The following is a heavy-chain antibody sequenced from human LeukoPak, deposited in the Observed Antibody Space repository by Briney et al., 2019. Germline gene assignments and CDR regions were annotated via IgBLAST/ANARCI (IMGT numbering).Heavy chain of an antibody. CDR1: GYTLTSYY. Sequence: ASVKVSCKASGYTLTSYYMHWVRQAPGQGLEWTGIINPSGGSTSYAQKFQGRVTMTRDTSTSTVYMELSSLRSEDTAVYYCASISSGYYGGYYGMDVWGQGTTVTVSS. V-gene: IGHV1-46*01. CDR2: INPSGGST. CDR3: ASISSGYYGGYYGMDV. J-gene: IGHJ6*02. D-gene: IGHD3-22*01.